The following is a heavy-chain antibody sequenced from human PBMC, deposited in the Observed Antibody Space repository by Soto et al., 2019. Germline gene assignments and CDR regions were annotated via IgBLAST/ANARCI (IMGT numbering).Heavy chain of an antibody. Sequence: GGSLRLSCAASGFTFSSYEMNWVRQAPGKGLEWVSYISSSGSTIYYADSVKGRFTISRDNAKNSLYLQMNSLRAEDTAVYYCARDNERYCSGGSCYSEYFQHWGQGTLVTVSS. CDR3: ARDNERYCSGGSCYSEYFQH. J-gene: IGHJ1*01. CDR1: GFTFSSYE. D-gene: IGHD2-15*01. V-gene: IGHV3-48*03. CDR2: ISSSGSTI.